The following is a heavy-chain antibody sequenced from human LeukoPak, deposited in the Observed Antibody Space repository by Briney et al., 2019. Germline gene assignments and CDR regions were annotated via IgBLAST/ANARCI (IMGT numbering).Heavy chain of an antibody. D-gene: IGHD6-13*01. J-gene: IGHJ4*02. V-gene: IGHV3-23*01. CDR1: GFTFSSYA. CDR3: AKGLGIAAAGSSFDY. CDR2: ISGSGGST. Sequence: GGSLRLSCAASGFTFSSYAMSWVRQAPGKGLEWVSAISGSGGSTYYADSVKGRFTISRDNSENTLYLQMNSLRAEDAAVYYCAKGLGIAAAGSSFDYWGQGTLVTVSS.